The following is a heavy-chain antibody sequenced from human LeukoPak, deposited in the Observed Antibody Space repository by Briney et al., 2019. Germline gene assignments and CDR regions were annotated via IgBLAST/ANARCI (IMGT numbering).Heavy chain of an antibody. D-gene: IGHD4-17*01. V-gene: IGHV3-11*06. Sequence: PGGSLRLSCAASGFTFSDYYMSWIRQAPGKGLEWVSSISSSSSYIYYADSVKGRFTISRDNAKNSLYLQMNSLRAEDTAVYYCARVHTVTRFPDYWGQGTLVTVSS. CDR3: ARVHTVTRFPDY. CDR1: GFTFSDYY. J-gene: IGHJ4*02. CDR2: ISSSSSYI.